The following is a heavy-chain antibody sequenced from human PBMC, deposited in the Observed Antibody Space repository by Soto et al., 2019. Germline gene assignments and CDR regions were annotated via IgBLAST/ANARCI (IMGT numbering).Heavy chain of an antibody. CDR1: SGSISSYY. Sequence: QVQLQESGPGLVKPSETLSLTCTVSSGSISSYYWSWIRQPPGKGLEWIGYIYYSGSTNYNPSLKSRVTISVDTSKNQFSLKLSSVTAADTAVYYCARAWGYYFDYWGQGTLVTVSS. CDR3: ARAWGYYFDY. V-gene: IGHV4-59*01. J-gene: IGHJ4*02. CDR2: IYYSGST. D-gene: IGHD3-16*01.